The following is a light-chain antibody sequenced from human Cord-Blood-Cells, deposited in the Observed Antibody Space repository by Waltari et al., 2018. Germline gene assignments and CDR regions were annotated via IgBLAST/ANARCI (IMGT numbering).Light chain of an antibody. J-gene: IGLJ2*01. CDR1: SSDVGVYNY. CDR3: CSYAGSYTVV. CDR2: DVS. V-gene: IGLV2-11*01. Sequence: QSALTQPRSVYGSPGQSVTISCTCTSSDVGVYNYVSWYQQHPGKAPNLMIYDVSKRPSGVPDRFSGSKSGNTASLTISGLQAEDEADYYCCSYAGSYTVVFGGGTKLTVL.